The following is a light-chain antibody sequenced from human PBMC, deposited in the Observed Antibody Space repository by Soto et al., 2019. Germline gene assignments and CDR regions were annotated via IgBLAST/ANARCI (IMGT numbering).Light chain of an antibody. Sequence: DLQMTHSASTLSASVGDEVTITCRASQSVNSWLAWYQQKPGRAPDLLIYDASILESGVPSRFSGSGSGTEFTLTISSLQPDDFASYYCQQYKSYSTFGQGTKVDIK. CDR2: DAS. CDR1: QSVNSW. V-gene: IGKV1-5*01. J-gene: IGKJ1*01. CDR3: QQYKSYST.